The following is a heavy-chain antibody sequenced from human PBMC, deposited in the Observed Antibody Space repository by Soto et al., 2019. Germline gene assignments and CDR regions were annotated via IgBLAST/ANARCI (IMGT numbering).Heavy chain of an antibody. D-gene: IGHD6-13*01. CDR2: IVVGSPNT. Sequence: ASVKVSCKASGFTFTSSAVXWVRQARGQRLEWIGWIVVGSPNTKPAQKFQESVTSNREIYTSTAYMELSSVRTEDKAVYYCAAATSAPNSSSSSGGQLDYSGQGTLVHVSS. CDR3: AAATSAPNSSSSSGGQLDY. J-gene: IGHJ4*02. V-gene: IGHV1-58*01. CDR1: GFTFTSSA.